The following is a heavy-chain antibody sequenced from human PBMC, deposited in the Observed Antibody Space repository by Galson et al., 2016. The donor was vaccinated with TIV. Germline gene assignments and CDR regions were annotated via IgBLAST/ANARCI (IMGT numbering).Heavy chain of an antibody. Sequence: SVKVSCKASGYTFTSYHINWVRQATGQGLEWMGWINPDSGNTGYVQKFQGRVTMTRNISASTVYVELSSLRSEDTAVYYCARSWSVVAPNWVDPWGQGTLVTVSS. V-gene: IGHV1-8*02. CDR3: ARSWSVVAPNWVDP. D-gene: IGHD2-2*01. J-gene: IGHJ5*02. CDR2: INPDSGNT. CDR1: GYTFTSYH.